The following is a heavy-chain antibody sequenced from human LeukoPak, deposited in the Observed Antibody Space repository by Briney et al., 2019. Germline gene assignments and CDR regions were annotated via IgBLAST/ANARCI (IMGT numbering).Heavy chain of an antibody. CDR1: GDSISNNY. Sequence: SETLSLICTVSGDSISNNYWSWIRQPAGKGLEWIGRISTSGSTNYNPSLKSRVTISVDTFKNQFSLKLSSVTAADTAVYYCARYRNDWFDPWGQGTLVTVSS. V-gene: IGHV4-4*07. J-gene: IGHJ5*02. CDR3: ARYRNDWFDP. CDR2: ISTSGST.